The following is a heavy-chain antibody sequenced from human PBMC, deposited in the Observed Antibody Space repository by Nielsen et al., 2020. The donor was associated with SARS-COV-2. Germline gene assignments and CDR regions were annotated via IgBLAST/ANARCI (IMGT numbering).Heavy chain of an antibody. J-gene: IGHJ3*02. Sequence: ASVKVSCKASGYTFTSYYMHWVRQAPGQGLEWMGIINPSGGSTSYAQKFQGRVTMTRDTSTSTVYMELSSLRSEDTAVYYCARSKITIFGVVIIEGGDAFDIWGQGTMVTVSS. V-gene: IGHV1-46*01. CDR2: INPSGGST. D-gene: IGHD3-3*01. CDR1: GYTFTSYY. CDR3: ARSKITIFGVVIIEGGDAFDI.